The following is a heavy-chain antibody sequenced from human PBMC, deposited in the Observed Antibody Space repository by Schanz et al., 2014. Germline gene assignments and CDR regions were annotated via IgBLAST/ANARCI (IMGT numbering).Heavy chain of an antibody. Sequence: EVQLVESGGGFVQPGGSLGLSCVVSGFTVSSDHMSWVRQAPGKGLEWVSGISGSGGSTYYADSVKGRFTISRDNSKNTLYLQMNSLRTEDTAVYYCARDRGYCSGGSCLTFDSWGQGTLVTVSS. V-gene: IGHV3-23*04. CDR3: ARDRGYCSGGSCLTFDS. D-gene: IGHD2-15*01. J-gene: IGHJ4*02. CDR2: ISGSGGST. CDR1: GFTVSSDH.